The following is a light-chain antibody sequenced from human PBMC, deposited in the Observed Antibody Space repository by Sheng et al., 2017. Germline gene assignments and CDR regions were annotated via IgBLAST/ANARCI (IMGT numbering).Light chain of an antibody. CDR3: QQYNNWPPVT. CDR2: GAS. CDR1: QSVSSY. Sequence: EIVMTQSPATLSVSPGERATLSCRASQSVSSYLAWYQQKPGQAPRLLIYGASTRATGVPARFSGSGSGTEFSLTISSLQSEDFAVYYCQQYNNWPPVTFGQGTRLDIK. J-gene: IGKJ5*01. V-gene: IGKV3-15*01.